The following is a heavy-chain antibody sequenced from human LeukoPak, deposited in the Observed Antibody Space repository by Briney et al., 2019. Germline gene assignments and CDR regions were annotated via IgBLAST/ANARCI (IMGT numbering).Heavy chain of an antibody. Sequence: GGSVQDSCKSSGYPLSRTVGSLYWLRQAAVQGSYRWGGIYPNNGATAYAQEFRGSVAMTRDTSISTAYMELRRLRPDDTAVYYCARDGPAQMVEFDYWGQGTLVTVSS. CDR3: ARDGPAQMVEFDY. CDR2: IYPNNGAT. D-gene: IGHD3-10*01. J-gene: IGHJ4*02. V-gene: IGHV1-2*02. CDR1: GYPLSRTVGS.